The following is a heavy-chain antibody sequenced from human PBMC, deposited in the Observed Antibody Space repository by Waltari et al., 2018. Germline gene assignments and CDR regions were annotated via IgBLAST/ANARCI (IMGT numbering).Heavy chain of an antibody. CDR1: GGSISSGTYW. Sequence: QVQLQESGPGLVTPSQTLSLTCTVSGGSISSGTYWWAWIRQPAGKGLECVGRVYTRGNTDYSPSLTSRATISLDTSKNQFSLELRSVTAADTAVDYCARGRVEDANNFDPWGQGTLVIVSS. V-gene: IGHV4-61*02. CDR2: VYTRGNT. D-gene: IGHD2-8*01. CDR3: ARGRVEDANNFDP. J-gene: IGHJ5*02.